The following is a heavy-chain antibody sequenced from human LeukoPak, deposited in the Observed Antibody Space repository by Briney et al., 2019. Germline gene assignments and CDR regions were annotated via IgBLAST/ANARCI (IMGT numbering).Heavy chain of an antibody. J-gene: IGHJ4*02. CDR1: GFPFDDYG. D-gene: IGHD6-19*01. CDR3: ARTVAGRYFDY. Sequence: GGSLRLSCAASGFPFDDYGMTWVRQAPGKGLEWVSGINWNGGSTGYADSVKGRFTISRDNSKNTLYLQMNSLRAEDTAVYYCARTVAGRYFDYWGQGTLVTVSS. CDR2: INWNGGST. V-gene: IGHV3-20*04.